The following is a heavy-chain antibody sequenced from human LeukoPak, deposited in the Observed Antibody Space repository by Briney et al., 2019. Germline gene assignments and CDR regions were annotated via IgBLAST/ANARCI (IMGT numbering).Heavy chain of an antibody. CDR3: ARSEADYGDVSYYYYYYMDV. V-gene: IGHV4-59*11. D-gene: IGHD4-17*01. J-gene: IGHJ6*03. CDR1: GGSISSHY. Sequence: SQTLSLTCAVSGGSISSHYWSWIRQPPGKGLEGIGYIYYSGSTNYNPSLMSRVTISVDTSKNQFSLKLSSVTAADTAVYYCARSEADYGDVSYYYYYYMDVWGKGTTVTVSS. CDR2: IYYSGST.